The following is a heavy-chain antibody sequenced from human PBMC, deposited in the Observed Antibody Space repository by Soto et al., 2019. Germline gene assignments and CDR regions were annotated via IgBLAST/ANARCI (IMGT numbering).Heavy chain of an antibody. Sequence: GGSLRLSCAASGFTVSSNYMSWVRQAPGKGLEWVSVIYSGGSTYYADSVKGRFTISRDNSKNTLYLQMNSLRAEDTAVYDCARPNPHYYYGMDVWGQGTTVTVSS. J-gene: IGHJ6*02. CDR2: IYSGGST. CDR1: GFTVSSNY. CDR3: ARPNPHYYYGMDV. V-gene: IGHV3-53*01.